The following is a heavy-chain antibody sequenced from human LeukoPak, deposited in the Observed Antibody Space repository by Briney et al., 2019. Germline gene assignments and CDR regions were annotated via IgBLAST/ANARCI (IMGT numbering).Heavy chain of an antibody. V-gene: IGHV3-74*01. Sequence: GGSLRLSCAASGFTFSSYWMLWVRQAPGKGLVWVSRIFSDASSTNYADSVKGRFTISRDNAKNTLYLQMNSLRADDTAVYYCARVLPNSGRYFDYWGQGTLVTVSS. CDR2: IFSDASST. CDR1: GFTFSSYW. D-gene: IGHD6-19*01. CDR3: ARVLPNSGRYFDY. J-gene: IGHJ4*02.